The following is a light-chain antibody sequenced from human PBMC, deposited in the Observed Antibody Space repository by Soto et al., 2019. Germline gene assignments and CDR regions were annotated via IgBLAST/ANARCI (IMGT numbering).Light chain of an antibody. Sequence: EIVMTQSPATLSVSPGEGVTLSCRASQSVSSNLAWYQQRPGQAPRLLIYGASTRATGIPARFSGSGSGTEFTLTISSLQSEDFAVYYCQHYVERSPITFGQGTRLEIK. CDR3: QHYVERSPIT. CDR1: QSVSSN. J-gene: IGKJ5*01. CDR2: GAS. V-gene: IGKV3-15*01.